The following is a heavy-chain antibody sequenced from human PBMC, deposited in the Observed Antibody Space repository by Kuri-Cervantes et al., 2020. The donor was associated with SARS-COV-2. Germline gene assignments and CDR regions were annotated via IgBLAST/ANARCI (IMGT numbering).Heavy chain of an antibody. V-gene: IGHV1-3*01. D-gene: IGHD3-10*01. CDR3: ARDKWFADGYYYYGLDV. J-gene: IGHJ6*02. CDR1: GYTFTSYA. Sequence: ASVKVSCKASGYTFTSYAMHWVRQAPGQRLEWMGWINAGNGNTKYSQKFQGRVTITRDTSASTAYMELSSLRSEDTAVYYCARDKWFADGYYYYGLDVWGQGTMVTVSS. CDR2: INAGNGNT.